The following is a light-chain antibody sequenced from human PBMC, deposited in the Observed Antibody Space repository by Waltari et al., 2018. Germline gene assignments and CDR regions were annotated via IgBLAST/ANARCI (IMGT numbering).Light chain of an antibody. J-gene: IGKJ4*01. Sequence: DIQMTQSASTLSASVGDRVTITCRASESINSWLAWHQQKPGKAPELLIFKASTLESGVPSRFSGSGSGTEFTLTISSLQPDDVAVYYCQQYYNNSPLFGGGTKLEIK. V-gene: IGKV1-5*03. CDR3: QQYYNNSPL. CDR2: KAS. CDR1: ESINSW.